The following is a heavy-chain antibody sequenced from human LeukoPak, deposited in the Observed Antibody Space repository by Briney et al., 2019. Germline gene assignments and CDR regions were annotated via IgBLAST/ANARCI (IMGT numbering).Heavy chain of an antibody. D-gene: IGHD6-13*01. Sequence: YAISWVRQAPGKGLEWVSAITDSGGATYYADSVKGRFTISRDNSKNTLYLQMNSLRGDDTAIYYCAKAYTRSWYAAFDIWGQGTMVTISS. CDR1: YA. CDR2: ITDSGGAT. J-gene: IGHJ3*02. CDR3: AKAYTRSWYAAFDI. V-gene: IGHV3-23*01.